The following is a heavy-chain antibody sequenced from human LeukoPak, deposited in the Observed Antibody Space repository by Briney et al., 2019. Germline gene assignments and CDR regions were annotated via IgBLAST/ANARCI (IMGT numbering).Heavy chain of an antibody. CDR3: ARWDIVVVPAAGNHYYYYMDV. V-gene: IGHV3-21*01. CDR2: ISSSSSYI. J-gene: IGHJ6*03. Sequence: GGSLRLSCAAPGFTFSSYSMNWVRQAPGKGLEWVSSISSSSSYIYYADSVKGRFTISRDNAKNSLYLQMNSLRAEDTAVYYCARWDIVVVPAAGNHYYYYMDVWGKGTTVTVSS. CDR1: GFTFSSYS. D-gene: IGHD2-2*01.